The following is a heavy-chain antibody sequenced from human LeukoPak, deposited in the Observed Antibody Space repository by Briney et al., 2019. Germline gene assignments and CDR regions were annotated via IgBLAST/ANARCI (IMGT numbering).Heavy chain of an antibody. J-gene: IGHJ3*01. Sequence: SQTLSLTCTVSGGSISSGSYYWSWIRQPAGKGLEWIGRIYTSGSTNYNPSLKSRVTISVDTSKNQFSLKLSSVTAADTAVYYCARYSGYTLVAFDFWGQGTMVTVSS. CDR1: GGSISSGSYY. CDR2: IYTSGST. V-gene: IGHV4-61*02. CDR3: ARYSGYTLVAFDF. D-gene: IGHD3-16*02.